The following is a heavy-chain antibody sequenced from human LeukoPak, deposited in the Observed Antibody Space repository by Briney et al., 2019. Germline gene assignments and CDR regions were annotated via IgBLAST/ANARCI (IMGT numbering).Heavy chain of an antibody. Sequence: GASVKVSCKASGYTFTSYYMHWVRQAPGQGLEWMGIINPSGGSTSYAQKLQGRVTMTRDTSTSTVYMELSSLRSEDTAVYYCARDNIVVVPAASGKHHNLDYWGQGTLVTVSS. CDR1: GYTFTSYY. J-gene: IGHJ4*02. CDR3: ARDNIVVVPAASGKHHNLDY. D-gene: IGHD2-2*01. CDR2: INPSGGST. V-gene: IGHV1-46*01.